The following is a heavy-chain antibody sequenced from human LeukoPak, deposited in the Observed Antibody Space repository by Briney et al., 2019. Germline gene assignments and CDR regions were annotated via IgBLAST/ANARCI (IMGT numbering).Heavy chain of an antibody. Sequence: GGSLRLSCAASGFTFNSYGMHWVRQAPGKGLEWVAVIWYDGSNKYYADSVKGRFTISRDNSKNTLYLQMNSLRAEDTAVYYCAREGVYCSSTSCYRTGFDYWGQGTLVTVSS. CDR2: IWYDGSNK. CDR3: AREGVYCSSTSCYRTGFDY. CDR1: GFTFNSYG. V-gene: IGHV3-33*01. J-gene: IGHJ4*02. D-gene: IGHD2-2*02.